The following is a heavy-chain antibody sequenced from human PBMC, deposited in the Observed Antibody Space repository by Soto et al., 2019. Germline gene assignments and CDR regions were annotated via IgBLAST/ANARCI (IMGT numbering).Heavy chain of an antibody. D-gene: IGHD5-18*01. CDR3: ARDRHTAMVQDV. Sequence: QVQLVESGGGVVQPGRSLRLSCAASGFTFSSYGMHWVRQAPGKGLEWVAVIWYDGSNKYYTDSVKGRFTISRDNSKSTLYLQMNSLRAEDTAVYYCARDRHTAMVQDVWGQGTTVTVSS. CDR2: IWYDGSNK. CDR1: GFTFSSYG. J-gene: IGHJ6*02. V-gene: IGHV3-33*01.